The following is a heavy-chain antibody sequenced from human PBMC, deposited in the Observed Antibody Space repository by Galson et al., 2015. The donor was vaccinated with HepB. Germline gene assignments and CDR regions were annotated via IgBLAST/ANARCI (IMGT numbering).Heavy chain of an antibody. Sequence: CAISGDSVSSNSAAWNWIRQSPSRGLEWLGRTYYRSKWYNDYAVSVKSRKTINPDTSKNQFSLQLNSVTPEDTAVYYCARDLSYSSSWPFDYWGQGTLVTVSS. CDR1: GDSVSSNSAA. V-gene: IGHV6-1*01. CDR3: ARDLSYSSSWPFDY. CDR2: TYYRSKWYN. D-gene: IGHD6-13*01. J-gene: IGHJ4*02.